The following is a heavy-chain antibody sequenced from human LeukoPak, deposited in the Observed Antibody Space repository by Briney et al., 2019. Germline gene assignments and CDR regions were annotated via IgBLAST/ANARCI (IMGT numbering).Heavy chain of an antibody. Sequence: ASVKVSCKASGYTFTSYYTHWVRQAPGQGLEWMGIINPSGGSTSYAQKFQGRVTMTRDTSTSTVYMELSSLRSEDTAVYYCARDLPDPYLGIGIPDDYWGQGTLVTVSS. D-gene: IGHD7-27*01. V-gene: IGHV1-46*01. CDR1: GYTFTSYY. J-gene: IGHJ4*02. CDR2: INPSGGST. CDR3: ARDLPDPYLGIGIPDDY.